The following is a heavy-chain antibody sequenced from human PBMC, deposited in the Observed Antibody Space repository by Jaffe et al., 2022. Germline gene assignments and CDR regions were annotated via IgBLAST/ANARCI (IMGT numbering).Heavy chain of an antibody. D-gene: IGHD6-6*01. J-gene: IGHJ6*03. CDR3: AKGGAPAARHYYYYYYMDV. CDR1: GFTFSSYG. V-gene: IGHV3-30*02. CDR2: IRYDGSNK. Sequence: QVQLVESGGGVVQPGGSLRLSCAASGFTFSSYGMHWVRQAPGKGLEWVAFIRYDGSNKYYADSVKGRFTISRDNSKNTLYLQMNSLRAEDTAVYYCAKGGAPAARHYYYYYYMDVWGKGTTVTVSS.